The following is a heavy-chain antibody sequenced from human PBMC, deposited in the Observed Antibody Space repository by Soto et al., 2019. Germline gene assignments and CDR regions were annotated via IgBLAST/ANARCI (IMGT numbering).Heavy chain of an antibody. CDR2: IYYSGST. CDR3: ARSVRFLDRRDYGMDV. V-gene: IGHV4-59*01. CDR1: GGSISSYY. D-gene: IGHD3-3*01. Sequence: SETLSLTCTVSGGSISSYYWSWIRQPPGKGLEWIGYIYYSGSTNSNPSLKRRVTISVDTSKNQFSLKLSSVTAADTAVYYCARSVRFLDRRDYGMDVWGQGTTVTVSS. J-gene: IGHJ6*02.